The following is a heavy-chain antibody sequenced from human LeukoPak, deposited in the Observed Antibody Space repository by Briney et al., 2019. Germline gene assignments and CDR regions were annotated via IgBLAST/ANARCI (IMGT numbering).Heavy chain of an antibody. CDR1: GGSISSYY. D-gene: IGHD1-26*01. Sequence: SETLSLTCTVSGGSISSYYWSWIRQPPGKGLEWIGYFSYSGSTHYNPSLESRVTISIDTSKNHFSLKLTSVAAADTAVYYCAREVGGTGYYFDYWGQGSLVTVSS. CDR2: FSYSGST. V-gene: IGHV4-59*01. J-gene: IGHJ4*02. CDR3: AREVGGTGYYFDY.